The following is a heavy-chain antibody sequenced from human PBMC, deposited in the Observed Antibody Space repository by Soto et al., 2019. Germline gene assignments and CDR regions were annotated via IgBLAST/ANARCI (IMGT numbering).Heavy chain of an antibody. V-gene: IGHV4-30-4*01. J-gene: IGHJ4*02. CDR2: IYYSGST. D-gene: IGHD3-22*01. CDR1: GGSISSGDYY. CDR3: ARAEYYYDSSGYYYASYYFDY. Sequence: QVQLQESGPGLVKPSQTLSLTCTVSGGSISSGDYYWSWIRQPPGKGLEWIGYIYYSGSTYYNPSLKSRVTISVDTSKNQFSLKLSSVTAADTAVYYCARAEYYYDSSGYYYASYYFDYWGQGTLVTVSS.